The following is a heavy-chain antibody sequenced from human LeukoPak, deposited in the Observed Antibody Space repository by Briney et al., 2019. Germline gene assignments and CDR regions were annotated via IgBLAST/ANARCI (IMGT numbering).Heavy chain of an antibody. CDR1: GFTFSSYE. Sequence: GGSLRLSCAASGFTFSSYEMNWVRQAPGKGLEWVSYISSSGSTIYYADSVKGRFTISRDNAKNSLYLQMNSLRAEDTAVYYCAKMGYNWNIDAFDIWGQGAMVTVSS. CDR3: AKMGYNWNIDAFDI. J-gene: IGHJ3*02. CDR2: ISSSGSTI. D-gene: IGHD1-20*01. V-gene: IGHV3-48*03.